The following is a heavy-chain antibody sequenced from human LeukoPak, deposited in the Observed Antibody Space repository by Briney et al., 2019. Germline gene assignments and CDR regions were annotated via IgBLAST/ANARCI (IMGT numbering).Heavy chain of an antibody. Sequence: SETLSLTCAVSGGSISSSNWWGWVRQPPGEGLEWIGEIYHSGSTNYNPSLKSRVTISVDKSKNQFSLKLSSVTAADTAVYYCARAQGPQYGDLPFFDYWGQGTLVTVSS. CDR1: GGSISSSNW. J-gene: IGHJ4*02. CDR3: ARAQGPQYGDLPFFDY. D-gene: IGHD4-17*01. CDR2: IYHSGST. V-gene: IGHV4-4*02.